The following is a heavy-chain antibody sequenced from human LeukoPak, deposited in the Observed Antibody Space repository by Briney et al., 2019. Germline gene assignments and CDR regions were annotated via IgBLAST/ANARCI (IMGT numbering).Heavy chain of an antibody. Sequence: GGSLRLSCAASGFTVSSNYMSWVRQAPGKGLEWVSVIYSGGSTYYADSVKGRFTISRDNSKNTLYLQMNSLRAEDTAVYYCARAHKQWPSGDFFDYWGQGTLVTVSS. V-gene: IGHV3-53*01. CDR2: IYSGGST. CDR1: GFTVSSNY. J-gene: IGHJ4*02. D-gene: IGHD6-19*01. CDR3: ARAHKQWPSGDFFDY.